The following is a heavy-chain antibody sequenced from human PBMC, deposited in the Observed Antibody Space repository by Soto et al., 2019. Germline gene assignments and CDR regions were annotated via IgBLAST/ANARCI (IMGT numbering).Heavy chain of an antibody. Sequence: GGSLRLSCTASGFTYSSYGMHWVRQAPDKGLEWVAFIWHDGGNKFYAESVKGRFTISRANSKNTLYLQMTSLSAEDTAMYYCARDGDVNTGFGKDHWGQGT. D-gene: IGHD3-16*01. CDR3: ARDGDVNTGFGKDH. CDR2: IWHDGGNK. V-gene: IGHV3-33*01. CDR1: GFTYSSYG. J-gene: IGHJ4*02.